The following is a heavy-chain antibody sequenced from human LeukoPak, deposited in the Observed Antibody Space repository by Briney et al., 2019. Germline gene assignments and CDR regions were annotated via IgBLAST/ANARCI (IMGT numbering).Heavy chain of an antibody. D-gene: IGHD2-15*01. CDR1: GESFSAYF. V-gene: IGHV4-34*01. J-gene: IGHJ4*02. Sequence: SETLSHTCAVYGESFSAYFWNWIRQAPGKPLEYIGEINHRGSSHYNPSLKTRVTLSVDTSKNQFSLELTSVTAADTAVYFCARGSSFDVYCSAGACDAGYYDSWGQGTPVTVSS. CDR2: INHRGSS. CDR3: ARGSSFDVYCSAGACDAGYYDS.